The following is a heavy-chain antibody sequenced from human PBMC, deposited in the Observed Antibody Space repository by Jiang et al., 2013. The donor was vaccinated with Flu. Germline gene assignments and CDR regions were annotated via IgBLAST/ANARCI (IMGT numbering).Heavy chain of an antibody. CDR3: AREIPVDYYDSSGYYPASYYYYYMDV. CDR1: GDSVSSNSAA. D-gene: IGHD3-22*01. CDR2: TYYRSKWYN. Sequence: KPSQTLSLTCAISGDSVSSNSAAWNWIRQSPSRGLEWLGRTYYRSKWYNDYAVSVKSRITXNPDTSKNQFSLQLNSVTPEDTAVYYCAREIPVDYYDSSGYYPASYYYYYMDVWGKGTTVTVSS. V-gene: IGHV6-1*01. J-gene: IGHJ6*03.